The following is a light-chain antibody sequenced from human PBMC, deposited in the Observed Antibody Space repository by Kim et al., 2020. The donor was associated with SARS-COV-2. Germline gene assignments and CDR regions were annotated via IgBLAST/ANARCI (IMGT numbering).Light chain of an antibody. Sequence: DIQMTQSPSSLSASVGDRVTITCQASQDINKYLNWYQQKPRKAPKVLIYDASSLATEVPSRFSGSGSGADFTLTISSLRPEDIATYYCQQCDSLPWTFGQGTKVDIK. J-gene: IGKJ1*01. CDR1: QDINKY. V-gene: IGKV1-33*01. CDR3: QQCDSLPWT. CDR2: DAS.